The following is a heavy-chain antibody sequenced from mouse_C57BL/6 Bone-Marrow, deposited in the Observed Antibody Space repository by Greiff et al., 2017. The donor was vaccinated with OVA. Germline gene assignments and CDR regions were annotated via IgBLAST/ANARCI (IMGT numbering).Heavy chain of an antibody. CDR2: IDPEDSET. CDR1: GFNFTDYY. D-gene: IGHD1-1*01. V-gene: IGHV14-2*01. Sequence: VQLQQPGAELVKPGASVKLSCTASGFNFTDYYMHWVKQRTEQGLEWIGRIDPEDSETKYAPKFQGKATITADTSSNTAYLQLSSLTSEDTAVYYCARNGLRYFDYWGQGTTLTVSS. J-gene: IGHJ2*01. CDR3: ARNGLRYFDY.